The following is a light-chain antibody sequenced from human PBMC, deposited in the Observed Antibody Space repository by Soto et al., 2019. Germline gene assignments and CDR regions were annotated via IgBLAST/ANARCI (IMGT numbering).Light chain of an antibody. CDR3: CSLTTSHTYV. CDR2: EVS. J-gene: IGLJ1*01. Sequence: QSALTQPASVSGSPGQSITISCTGSSSDVGGYNYVSWYQQHPGKAPKLMIYEVSNRPSGISNRVSGSKSGNSASLTISGLQADDEADYYCCSLTTSHTYVFGSGTKLTVL. V-gene: IGLV2-14*01. CDR1: SSDVGGYNY.